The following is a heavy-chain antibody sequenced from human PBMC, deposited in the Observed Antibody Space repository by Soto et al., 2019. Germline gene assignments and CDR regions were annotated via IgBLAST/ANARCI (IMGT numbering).Heavy chain of an antibody. Sequence: QVQLVESGGGVVQPGRSLRLSCAASGFTFSSYGMHWVRQAPGKGLEWVAVISYDGSNKYYADSVKGRFTISRDNSKNTLYLQMNSLRAEDTAVYYCAKDRDDSSGYLPHYWGQGTLVTVSS. CDR2: ISYDGSNK. J-gene: IGHJ4*02. V-gene: IGHV3-30*18. CDR3: AKDRDDSSGYLPHY. D-gene: IGHD3-22*01. CDR1: GFTFSSYG.